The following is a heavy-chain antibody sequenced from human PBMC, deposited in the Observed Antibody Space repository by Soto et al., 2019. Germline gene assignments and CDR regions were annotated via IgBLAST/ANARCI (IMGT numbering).Heavy chain of an antibody. CDR1: GFTFSSYA. Sequence: ESGGGVVQPGRSLRLSCAASGFTFSSYAMHWVRQAPGKGLEWVAVISYDGSNKYYADSVKGRFTISRDNSKNTLYLQMNSLRAEDTAVYYCITGTSYYYGMDVWGQGTTVTVSS. CDR2: ISYDGSNK. J-gene: IGHJ6*02. V-gene: IGHV3-30-3*01. CDR3: ITGTSYYYGMDV. D-gene: IGHD1-7*01.